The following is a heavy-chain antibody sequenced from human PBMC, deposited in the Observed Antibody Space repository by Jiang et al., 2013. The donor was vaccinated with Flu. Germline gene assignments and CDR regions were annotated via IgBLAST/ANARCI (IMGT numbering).Heavy chain of an antibody. CDR3: ARTWLPLYYYGMDV. Sequence: QTLTLTCTFSGFSLSTSGVGVGWIRQPPGKALEWLALIYWNDDKRYSPSLKTRLTISKDTSKNQVVLTMTNMDPVDTATYYCARTWLPLYYYGMDVWGQGTTVTVSS. D-gene: IGHD5-12*01. CDR2: IYWNDDK. V-gene: IGHV2-5*01. CDR1: GFSLSTSGVG. J-gene: IGHJ6*02.